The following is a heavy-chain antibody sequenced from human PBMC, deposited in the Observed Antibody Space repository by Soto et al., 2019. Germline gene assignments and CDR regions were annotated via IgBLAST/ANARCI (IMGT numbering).Heavy chain of an antibody. CDR2: IIPTFDTT. D-gene: IGHD5-12*01. Sequence: QVQLVQSGAEVKKPGSSVKVSCKASGGTFSSYAISWVRQAPGQGLEWMGGIIPTFDTTNYAQKFQGRVTITADESTRTAYMELSSLRSEDTGVYYCARAGDGYPLGWFDPWGQGTLVTVSS. V-gene: IGHV1-69*01. CDR3: ARAGDGYPLGWFDP. J-gene: IGHJ5*02. CDR1: GGTFSSYA.